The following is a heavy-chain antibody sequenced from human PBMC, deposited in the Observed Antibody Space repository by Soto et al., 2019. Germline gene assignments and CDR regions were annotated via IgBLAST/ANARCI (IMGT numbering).Heavy chain of an antibody. J-gene: IGHJ4*02. CDR2: INHSGST. Sequence: SETLSLTCAVYGGSFSGYYWSWIRQPPGKGLEWIGEINHSGSTNYNPSLKSRVTISVDTSKNQFSLKLSSVTAADTAVYYCARGVVAATNFDYWGQGTLVTVSS. D-gene: IGHD2-15*01. CDR1: GGSFSGYY. V-gene: IGHV4-34*01. CDR3: ARGVVAATNFDY.